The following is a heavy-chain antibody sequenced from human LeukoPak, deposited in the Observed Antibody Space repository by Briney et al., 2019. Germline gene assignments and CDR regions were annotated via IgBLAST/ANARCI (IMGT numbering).Heavy chain of an antibody. J-gene: IGHJ4*01. CDR3: GICRNSWSDIVVEVPAPRFGY. CDR1: GGSFSGYY. V-gene: IGHV4-34*01. Sequence: SETLSLTCAVYGGSFSGYYWSWIRQPPGKGLEWIGEINHSGSTNYNPSLKSRVITSVDTSKKHSLLMLSSVTAADTAAYYCGICRNSWSDIVVEVPAPRFGYWGQGTLGTGSS. CDR2: INHSGST. D-gene: IGHD2-15*01.